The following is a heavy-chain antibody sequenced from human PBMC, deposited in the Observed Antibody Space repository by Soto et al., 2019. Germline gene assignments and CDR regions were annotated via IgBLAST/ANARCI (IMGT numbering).Heavy chain of an antibody. V-gene: IGHV3-33*01. Sequence: QVQLVESGGGVVQPGESLRLACAASGFTFRSYAMHWVRQTPRKGLEWVAIMWYDGSNQYYADSVKGRFTISRDNSNSTLYLEMNSLRVEDTAVYYCARDRNYGGNCPYFDYWGQGVLVTVSS. CDR3: ARDRNYGGNCPYFDY. D-gene: IGHD2-15*01. CDR1: GFTFRSYA. J-gene: IGHJ4*02. CDR2: MWYDGSNQ.